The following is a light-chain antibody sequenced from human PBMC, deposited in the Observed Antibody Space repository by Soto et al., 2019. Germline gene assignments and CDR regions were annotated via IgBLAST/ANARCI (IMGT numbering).Light chain of an antibody. CDR3: SSSTSSNTLV. V-gene: IGLV2-14*01. CDR2: EVS. CDR1: SSDVGGYDY. Sequence: QSVLTQPASVSGSPGQSITISCTGTSSDVGGYDYVSWYQQHPGKAPELMIYEVSNRPSGVSFRFSGSKSGSTAALTISGLQAEDEAVYYCSSSTSSNTLVFGGGTKLTVL. J-gene: IGLJ2*01.